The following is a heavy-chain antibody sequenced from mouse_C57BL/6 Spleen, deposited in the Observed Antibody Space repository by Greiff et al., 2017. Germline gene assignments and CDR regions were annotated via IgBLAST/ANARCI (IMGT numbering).Heavy chain of an antibody. CDR2: IDPETGGT. CDR1: GYTFTDYE. V-gene: IGHV1-15*01. Sequence: QVQLKESGAELVRPGASVTLSCKASGYTFTDYEMHWVKQTPVHGLEWIGAIDPETGGTAYNQKFKGKAILTADKSSSTAYMELRSLTSEDSAVYYCTRRGAWSEGAYWGQGTLVTVSA. D-gene: IGHD3-1*01. J-gene: IGHJ3*01. CDR3: TRRGAWSEGAY.